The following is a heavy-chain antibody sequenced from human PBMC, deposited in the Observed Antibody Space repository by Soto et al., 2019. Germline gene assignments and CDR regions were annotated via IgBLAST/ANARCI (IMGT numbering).Heavy chain of an antibody. Sequence: QVQLVQSGAEVKKPGSSVKVSCKASGGTFSSYAISWVRQAPGQGLEWMGGIIPIFGTANYAQKFQGRVTSTADESTSTAYTELSSLRSEDTAVYYCARDRPYCSGGSCYPGTFDYWGQGTLVTVSS. CDR1: GGTFSSYA. CDR2: IIPIFGTA. CDR3: ARDRPYCSGGSCYPGTFDY. J-gene: IGHJ4*02. D-gene: IGHD2-15*01. V-gene: IGHV1-69*12.